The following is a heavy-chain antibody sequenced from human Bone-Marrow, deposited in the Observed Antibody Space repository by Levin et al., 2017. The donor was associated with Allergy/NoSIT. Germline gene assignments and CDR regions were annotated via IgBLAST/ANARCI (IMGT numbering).Heavy chain of an antibody. J-gene: IGHJ4*02. CDR2: ISHSGRT. V-gene: IGHV4-38-2*01. Sequence: ASETLSLTCAVSGNSFTTEHYWAWIRQSPGKGLEWIATISHSGRTWSNPSLKSRLTISIDTSKNHFSLNLASVAAADTAVYYCARERSHVNRWGYYFDYWGQGTQVIASS. CDR1: GNSFTTEHY. CDR3: ARERSHVNRWGYYFDY. D-gene: IGHD2-21*01.